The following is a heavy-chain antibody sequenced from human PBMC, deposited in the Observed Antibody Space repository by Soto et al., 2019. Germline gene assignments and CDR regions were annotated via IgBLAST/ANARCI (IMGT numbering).Heavy chain of an antibody. V-gene: IGHV3-30*18. CDR3: AKIWLGDSSSGYYYGMDV. CDR2: ISYDGSNK. Sequence: GGSLRLSCAASGFTFSSYGMHWVRQAPGKGLEWVAVISYDGSNKYYADSVKGRFTISRDNSKNTLYLQMNSLRAEDTAVYYCAKIWLGDSSSGYYYGMDVWGQGTTVTVSS. J-gene: IGHJ6*02. CDR1: GFTFSSYG. D-gene: IGHD3-10*01.